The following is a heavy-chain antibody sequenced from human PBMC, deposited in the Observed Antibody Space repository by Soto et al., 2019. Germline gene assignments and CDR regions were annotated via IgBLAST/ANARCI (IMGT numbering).Heavy chain of an antibody. D-gene: IGHD2-8*01. J-gene: IGHJ6*02. CDR2: IIPIFGTA. V-gene: IGHV1-69*12. CDR3: ARDAPRYCTNGVCLTRYYGMGV. Sequence: QVQLVQSGAEVKKPGSSVKVSCKASGGTFSSYAISWVRQAPGQGLEWMGGIIPIFGTANYAQKFQGRVTITADESTSTAYMELSSLRPEDTAVYYCARDAPRYCTNGVCLTRYYGMGVWGQGTTVTVSS. CDR1: GGTFSSYA.